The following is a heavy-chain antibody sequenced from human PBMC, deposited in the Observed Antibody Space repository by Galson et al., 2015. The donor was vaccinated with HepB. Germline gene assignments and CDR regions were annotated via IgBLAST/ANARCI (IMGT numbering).Heavy chain of an antibody. J-gene: IGHJ4*02. CDR1: GGFISSYY. CDR2: IYYSGST. V-gene: IGHV4-59*01. Sequence: ETLSLTCTVSGGFISSYYWSWIRQPPGKGLGWIGYIYYSGSTNYNPSLKSRVTISVDTSKNQFSLKLSSVTAADTAVYYCARGFRTYYYDSSGSLYFDYWGQGTLVTVSS. D-gene: IGHD3-22*01. CDR3: ARGFRTYYYDSSGSLYFDY.